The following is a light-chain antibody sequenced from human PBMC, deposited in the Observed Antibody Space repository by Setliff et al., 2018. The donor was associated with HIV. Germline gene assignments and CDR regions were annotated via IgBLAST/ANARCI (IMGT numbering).Light chain of an antibody. CDR3: AAWDDTLNSYV. V-gene: IGLV1-44*01. J-gene: IGLJ1*01. CDR1: SSNIGSNS. Sequence: QSVLTQPPSASETPGQRVTVSCSGSSSNIGSNSVNWYQHLPGTAPKLLLYSTNQRPSGVPDRFSGSKSGTSASLAISGLQSEDEADYYCAAWDDTLNSYVFGIGTKVTVL. CDR2: STN.